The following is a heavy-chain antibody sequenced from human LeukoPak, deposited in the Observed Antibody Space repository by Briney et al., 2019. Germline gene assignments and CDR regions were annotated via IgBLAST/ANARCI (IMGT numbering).Heavy chain of an antibody. Sequence: PGGSLRLSCAASGFTFANYGMSWVRQAPGKGLEWVSAINLNGAHTTYADSVKGRFTISRDNVKNSLYLQMNRLRAEDTAFYDWARDRRLTGRNDAFDIWGQGTMVTVSS. D-gene: IGHD7-27*01. V-gene: IGHV3-20*01. CDR3: ARDRRLTGRNDAFDI. CDR1: GFTFANYG. J-gene: IGHJ3*02. CDR2: INLNGAHT.